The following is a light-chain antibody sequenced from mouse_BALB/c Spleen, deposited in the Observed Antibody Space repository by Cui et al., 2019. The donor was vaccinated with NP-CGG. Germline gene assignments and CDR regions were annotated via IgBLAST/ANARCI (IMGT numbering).Light chain of an antibody. J-gene: IGLJ1*01. CDR1: TGAVTTSNY. CDR3: ALWYSNHWV. V-gene: IGLV1*01. CDR2: STN. Sequence: QAVVTQESALTTSPGETVTLTCRSSTGAVTTSNYADRVQEKPNHLFTGLIGSTNNRTPGVPARFSGSLIGDKATLTITGAQTEDEAIYFCALWYSNHWVFGGGTKLTVL.